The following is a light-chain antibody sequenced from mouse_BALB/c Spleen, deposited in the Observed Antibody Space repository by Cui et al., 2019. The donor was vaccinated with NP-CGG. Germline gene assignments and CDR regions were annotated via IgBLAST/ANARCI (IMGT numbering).Light chain of an antibody. CDR1: TGAVTTSNY. CDR2: GTN. CDR3: ALWYSNHWV. V-gene: IGLV1*01. Sequence: AVVTQESALTTSPGETVTFTCRSSTGAVTTSNYANWVQEKPDHLFTGLIGGTNNRAPGVPARFSGSLIGDKTALTITGVQTEDEAIYFCALWYSNHWVFGGGTKLTVL. J-gene: IGLJ1*01.